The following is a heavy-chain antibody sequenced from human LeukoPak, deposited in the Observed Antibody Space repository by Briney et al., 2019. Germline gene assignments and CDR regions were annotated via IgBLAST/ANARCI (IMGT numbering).Heavy chain of an antibody. CDR2: VKTKGEGGTT. D-gene: IGHD3-22*01. CDR3: SIGSNTNYYAY. Sequence: PGGSLTLSCAASGFPFINAWMGWVRQAPGKGLEWVGRVKTKGEGGTTEYAAPVKGRFTISRDDSESTVYLQMNSLGTEDTAVYFCSIGSNTNYYAYWGQGTLVTVSS. J-gene: IGHJ4*02. V-gene: IGHV3-15*01. CDR1: GFPFINAW.